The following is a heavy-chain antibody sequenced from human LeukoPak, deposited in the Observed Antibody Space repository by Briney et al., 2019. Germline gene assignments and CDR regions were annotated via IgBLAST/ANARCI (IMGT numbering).Heavy chain of an antibody. Sequence: GESLKISCKCTGYSFTRHWIAWVRQMPGKGLEWMGIIYPVDSDTRYSPSFQGQVTMSADKSISTAYLQWSSLKASDTAMYYCARTDCSSTSCYLFDYWGQGTLVTVSS. D-gene: IGHD2-2*01. CDR1: GYSFTRHW. CDR2: IYPVDSDT. V-gene: IGHV5-51*01. CDR3: ARTDCSSTSCYLFDY. J-gene: IGHJ4*02.